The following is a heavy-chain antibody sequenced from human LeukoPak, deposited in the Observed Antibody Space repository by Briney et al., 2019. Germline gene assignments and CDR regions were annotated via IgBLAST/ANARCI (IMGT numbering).Heavy chain of an antibody. D-gene: IGHD2-21*02. V-gene: IGHV3-9*03. J-gene: IGHJ3*02. Sequence: GGSLRLSCAASGYTFDDYAMHWVRQAPGKGLECVSGISWNSGKIANADSVKGRFTISRDNAKSSLYLQMNSLRAEDMALYYCAKDIGDYRAFDMWGQGTMVTVSS. CDR3: AKDIGDYRAFDM. CDR1: GYTFDDYA. CDR2: ISWNSGKI.